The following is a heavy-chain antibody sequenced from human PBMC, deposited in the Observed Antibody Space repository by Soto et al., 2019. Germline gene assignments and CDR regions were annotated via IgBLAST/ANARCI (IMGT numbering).Heavy chain of an antibody. CDR2: IWYDGSNK. CDR3: ARDEPNYYDSSGFDRPFDY. J-gene: IGHJ4*02. Sequence: GSLRLSCAASGFTFSSYGMHWVRQAPGKGLEWVAVIWYDGSNKYYADSVKGRFTISRDNSKNTLYLQMNSLRAEDTAVYYCARDEPNYYDSSGFDRPFDYWGQGTLVTVSS. CDR1: GFTFSSYG. V-gene: IGHV3-33*01. D-gene: IGHD3-22*01.